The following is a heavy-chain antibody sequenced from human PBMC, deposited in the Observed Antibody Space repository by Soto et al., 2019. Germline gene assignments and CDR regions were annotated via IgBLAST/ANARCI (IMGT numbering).Heavy chain of an antibody. J-gene: IGHJ6*02. CDR1: GFTFSSYD. D-gene: IGHD2-2*01. CDR2: IGTISDT. V-gene: IGHV3-13*01. Sequence: LRLSCAASGFTFSSYDMHWVRQATGKGLEWVSAIGTISDTYYSDSVEGRFTISRENARNSLYLQMNSLRAGDTAVYYCAREISAALGGHYYYGLDVWGQGTTVTVSS. CDR3: AREISAALGGHYYYGLDV.